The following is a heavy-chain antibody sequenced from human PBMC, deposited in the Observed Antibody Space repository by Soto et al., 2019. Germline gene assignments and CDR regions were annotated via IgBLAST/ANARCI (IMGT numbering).Heavy chain of an antibody. V-gene: IGHV3-23*01. CDR3: AKDSVTMIVRDYFDY. J-gene: IGHJ4*02. CDR1: GFTFSSYA. CDR2: ISGSGGST. Sequence: PGGSLRLSCAASGFTFSSYAMSWVRQAPGKGLEWVSAISGSGGSTYYADSVKGRFTISRDNSKNTLYLQMNSLRAEDTAVYYCAKDSVTMIVRDYFDYWGQGTLVTVYS. D-gene: IGHD3-22*01.